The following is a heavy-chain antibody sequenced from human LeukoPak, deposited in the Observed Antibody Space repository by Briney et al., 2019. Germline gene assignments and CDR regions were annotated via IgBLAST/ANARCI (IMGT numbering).Heavy chain of an antibody. Sequence: SETLSLTCTVSGGSISSYYWSWIRQPPGKGLEWIGYIYYSGNTNYNPSLKSRVTISVDTSKNQFSLKLSSVTAADTAVYYCVRVGDYYDSSGYYYSHYFDYWGQGTLVTVS. CDR1: GGSISSYY. D-gene: IGHD3-22*01. J-gene: IGHJ4*02. V-gene: IGHV4-59*01. CDR3: VRVGDYYDSSGYYYSHYFDY. CDR2: IYYSGNT.